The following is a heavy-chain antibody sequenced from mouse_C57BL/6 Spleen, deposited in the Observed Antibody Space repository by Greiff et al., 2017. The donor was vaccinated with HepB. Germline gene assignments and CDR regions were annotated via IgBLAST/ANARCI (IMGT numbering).Heavy chain of an antibody. CDR1: GYSFTDYN. D-gene: IGHD2-4*01. CDR3: ARSYDYDGEAY. Sequence: VHVKQSRPELVKPGASVKISCKASGYSFTDYNMNWVKQSNGKSLEWIGVINPNYGTTSYNQKFKGKATLTVDQSSSTAYMQLNSLTSEDSAVYYFARSYDYDGEAYWGQGTLVTVSA. J-gene: IGHJ3*01. CDR2: INPNYGTT. V-gene: IGHV1-39*01.